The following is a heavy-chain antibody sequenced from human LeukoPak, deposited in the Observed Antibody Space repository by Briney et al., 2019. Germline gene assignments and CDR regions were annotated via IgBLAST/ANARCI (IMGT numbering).Heavy chain of an antibody. CDR1: GYTFTSYV. D-gene: IGHD6-19*01. V-gene: IGHV1-8*01. Sequence: GASVKVSCKASGYTFTSYVINWVGQAAGQGLEWMGWMNPNSGNTGYAQKFQGRVTMTRNTSISTAYMELSSLRSEDTAVYYCARGGWLEGYNWFDPWGQGTLVTVSS. J-gene: IGHJ5*02. CDR2: MNPNSGNT. CDR3: ARGGWLEGYNWFDP.